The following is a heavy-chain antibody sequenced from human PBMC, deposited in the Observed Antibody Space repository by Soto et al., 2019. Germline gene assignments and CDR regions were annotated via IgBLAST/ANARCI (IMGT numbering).Heavy chain of an antibody. CDR1: GFTFSSYA. CDR2: ISGSGGST. D-gene: IGHD3-10*01. Sequence: GGSLRLSCAASGFTFSSYAMSWVRQAPGKGLEWVSAISGSGGSTYYADSVKGRFTISRDNSKNTLYLQMNSLRAEDTAVYYCAKNCMVRGVIITGQAFDIWGQGTMVTVS. CDR3: AKNCMVRGVIITGQAFDI. V-gene: IGHV3-23*01. J-gene: IGHJ3*02.